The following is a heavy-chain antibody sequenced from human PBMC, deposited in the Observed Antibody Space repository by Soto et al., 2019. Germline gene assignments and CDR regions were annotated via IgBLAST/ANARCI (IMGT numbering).Heavy chain of an antibody. Sequence: QVQLQQWGAGLLKPSETLSLTCAVYGGSFSGYYWSWIRQPPGKGLEWIGEINHSGSTNYNPSLKSRVTISVDTSQNQFSLKLSSVTAADTAVYYCARGAGPRYFDYWGQGTLVTVSS. CDR3: ARGAGPRYFDY. CDR2: INHSGST. J-gene: IGHJ4*02. CDR1: GGSFSGYY. D-gene: IGHD1-1*01. V-gene: IGHV4-34*01.